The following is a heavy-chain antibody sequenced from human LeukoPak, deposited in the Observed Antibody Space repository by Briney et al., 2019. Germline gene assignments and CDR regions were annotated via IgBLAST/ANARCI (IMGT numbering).Heavy chain of an antibody. CDR3: ARQGAGASYYDPTGLPRGAFDS. V-gene: IGHV5-51*01. CDR2: IYPGDSDT. CDR1: GYSFTGYW. Sequence: GESLKISCKGSGYSFTGYWIGWVRQMPGKGLEWMGIIYPGDSDTRYSPSFQGQVTISADKSISTAYLQWSSLRASDSAIYYCARQGAGASYYDPTGLPRGAFDSWGQGTTVTVSS. J-gene: IGHJ3*02. D-gene: IGHD3-22*01.